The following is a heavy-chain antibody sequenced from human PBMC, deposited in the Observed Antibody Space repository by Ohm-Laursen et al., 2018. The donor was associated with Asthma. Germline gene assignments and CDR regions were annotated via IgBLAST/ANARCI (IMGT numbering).Heavy chain of an antibody. V-gene: IGHV2-5*08. CDR3: AHDSNWVIDY. Sequence: TQTLTLTCTFSGFSLSTSGMRVSWIRQPPGKALEWLALIHWDDTKRYSPSLNNRLTIIKDASKNQVVLIMTDMDPVDTGTYYCAHDSNWVIDYWGQGTLVTVSS. J-gene: IGHJ4*02. CDR2: IHWDDTK. CDR1: GFSLSTSGMR. D-gene: IGHD7-27*01.